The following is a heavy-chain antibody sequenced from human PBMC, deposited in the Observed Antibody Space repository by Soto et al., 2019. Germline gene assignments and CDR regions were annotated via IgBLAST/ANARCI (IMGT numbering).Heavy chain of an antibody. CDR1: GGSISSYY. V-gene: IGHV4-59*01. D-gene: IGHD4-17*01. CDR2: IYYSGDT. Sequence: PSETLSLTCTVSGGSISSYYWSWIRQPPGKGLEWIGYIYYSGDTNYNPSLKSRVTISVDTSKNQFSLSLSSLTAADTAVYYCARDTRYGVLDYWGQGTL. J-gene: IGHJ4*02. CDR3: ARDTRYGVLDY.